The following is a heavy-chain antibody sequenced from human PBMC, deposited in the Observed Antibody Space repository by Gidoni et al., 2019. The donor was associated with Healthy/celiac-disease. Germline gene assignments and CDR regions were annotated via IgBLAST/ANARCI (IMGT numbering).Heavy chain of an antibody. CDR1: GFTFTSSA. D-gene: IGHD2-15*01. Sequence: QMQLVQSGPEVQKPGTSVKVSCKASGFTFTSSAVQWVRQARGQRLEWIGWIVVGSGNTNYAQKFQERVTITRDMSTSTAYMELSSLRSEDTAVYYCAAEYCSGGSCYNFDYWGQGTLVTVSS. J-gene: IGHJ4*02. CDR3: AAEYCSGGSCYNFDY. V-gene: IGHV1-58*01. CDR2: IVVGSGNT.